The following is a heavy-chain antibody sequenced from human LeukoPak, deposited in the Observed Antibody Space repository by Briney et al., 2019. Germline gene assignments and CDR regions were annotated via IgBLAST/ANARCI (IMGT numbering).Heavy chain of an antibody. CDR3: ATATDSSGYMQVGAFDI. D-gene: IGHD3-22*01. J-gene: IGHJ3*02. CDR1: GYTFTGYY. V-gene: IGHV1-2*02. CDR2: INPISGGT. Sequence: ASVKVSCKASGYTFTGYYMHWVRQAPGQGLEWMGWINPISGGTKYAQKFQGRVTMTEDTSTDTAYMELSSLRSEDTAVYYCATATDSSGYMQVGAFDIWGQGTMVTVSS.